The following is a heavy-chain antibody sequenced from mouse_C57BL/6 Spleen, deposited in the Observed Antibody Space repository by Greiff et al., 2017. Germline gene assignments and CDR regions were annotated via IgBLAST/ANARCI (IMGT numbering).Heavy chain of an antibody. Sequence: VQLQQSGAELVRPGASVTLSCKASGYTFTDYEMHWVKQTPVHGLEWIGPIDPETGGTAYNQKFKGKAILTADKSSSTAYMELRSLPSEDSAVYYCTRARRYAMDYWGQGTSVTVSA. CDR3: TRARRYAMDY. CDR2: IDPETGGT. D-gene: IGHD3-3*01. V-gene: IGHV1-15*01. CDR1: GYTFTDYE. J-gene: IGHJ4*01.